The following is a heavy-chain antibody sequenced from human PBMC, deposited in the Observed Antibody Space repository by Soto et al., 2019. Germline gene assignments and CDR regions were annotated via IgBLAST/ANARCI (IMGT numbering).Heavy chain of an antibody. CDR2: IYSGGST. CDR3: AREVEDCSSTSCYDYYYYMDV. V-gene: IGHV3-66*01. D-gene: IGHD2-2*01. Sequence: EVQLVESGGGLVQPGGSLRLSCAASGFTVSSNYMSWVRQAPGKGLEWVSVIYSGGSTYYADSVKGRFTISRDNSKNTLYLQMNSLRAEDTAVYYCAREVEDCSSTSCYDYYYYMDVWGKGTTVTVSS. J-gene: IGHJ6*03. CDR1: GFTVSSNY.